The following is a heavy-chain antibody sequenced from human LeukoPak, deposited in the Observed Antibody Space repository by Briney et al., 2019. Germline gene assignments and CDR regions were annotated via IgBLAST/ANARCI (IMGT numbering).Heavy chain of an antibody. J-gene: IGHJ4*02. CDR1: GNYW. D-gene: IGHD2/OR15-2a*01. CDR2: INSDGSWT. Sequence: GGSPKLSCAASGNYWMHWVRQVPGKGLVWVSHINSDGSWTSYADSVKGRFTISKDNAKNTVYLQMNSLRAEDTAVYYCVSFYETYWGRGTLVTVSS. CDR3: VSFYETY. V-gene: IGHV3-74*01.